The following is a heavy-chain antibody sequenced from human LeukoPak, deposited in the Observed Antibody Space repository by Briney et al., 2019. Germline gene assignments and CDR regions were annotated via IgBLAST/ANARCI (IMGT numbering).Heavy chain of an antibody. CDR1: AGSISSNY. Sequence: SETLSLTCTVSAGSISSNYWSWIRQPPGKGLEWIGYIYYGGSTNYNPSLKSRVTISVDTSKSQFSLKLSSVTAADTAVYYCARHGSWGAPFDYWGQGTLVTVSS. J-gene: IGHJ4*02. V-gene: IGHV4-59*08. CDR3: ARHGSWGAPFDY. D-gene: IGHD3-16*01. CDR2: IYYGGST.